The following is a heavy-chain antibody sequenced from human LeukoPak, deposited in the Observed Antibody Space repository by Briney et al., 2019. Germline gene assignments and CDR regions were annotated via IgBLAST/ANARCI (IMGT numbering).Heavy chain of an antibody. CDR1: GGTFSSYA. J-gene: IGHJ6*03. CDR3: ARNSSPFVAYYYYYMDV. D-gene: IGHD2-15*01. Sequence: SVKVSCKASGGTFSSYAISWVRQAPGQGLEWMGRIIPIFGTANYAQKFQGRVTITTDESTSTAYMELSSLRSEDTAVYYCARNSSPFVAYYYYYMDVWGKGTTVTVSS. CDR2: IIPIFGTA. V-gene: IGHV1-69*05.